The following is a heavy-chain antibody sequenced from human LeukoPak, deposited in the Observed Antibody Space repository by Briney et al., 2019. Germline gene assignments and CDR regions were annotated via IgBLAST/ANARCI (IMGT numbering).Heavy chain of an antibody. Sequence: ASVKVSCKASGYSFASHGITWVRQAPGQGLEWMGRISAYKGYTNYAQKFQGRVTMIRDTSTSTAYMELRSLRSDDTAVYYCARVGSSGEVFDYWGQGTLVTVSS. CDR2: ISAYKGYT. CDR3: ARVGSSGEVFDY. V-gene: IGHV1-18*01. J-gene: IGHJ4*02. D-gene: IGHD6-19*01. CDR1: GYSFASHG.